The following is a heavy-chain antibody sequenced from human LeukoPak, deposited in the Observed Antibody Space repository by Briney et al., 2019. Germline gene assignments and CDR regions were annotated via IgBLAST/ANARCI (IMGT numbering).Heavy chain of an antibody. Sequence: ASVKVSCKASGGTFSSYAISWVRQAPGQGLEWMGGIIPIFGTANYAQKFQGRVTITVDESTSTAYMELSSLRSEDTAVYYCARDTLYSIRLFQHWGQGTLVTVSS. CDR1: GGTFSSYA. J-gene: IGHJ1*01. CDR2: IIPIFGTA. CDR3: ARDTLYSIRLFQH. D-gene: IGHD6-13*01. V-gene: IGHV1-69*13.